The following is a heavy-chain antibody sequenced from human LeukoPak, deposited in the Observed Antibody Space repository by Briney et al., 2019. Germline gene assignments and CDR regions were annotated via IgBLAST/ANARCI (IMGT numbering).Heavy chain of an antibody. J-gene: IGHJ4*02. V-gene: IGHV3-23*01. D-gene: IGHD2-15*01. CDR1: ALTFSSYG. Sequence: PGGSLRLSCAASALTFSSYGMSWVRQAPGKGLEWVSTISFSGGSTHYADSVKGRFAISRDNSKNTLYLQMNSLRAEDTAVYYCAKAPVTTCSGAYCYPFDYWSQGTLVTVSS. CDR3: AKAPVTTCSGAYCYPFDY. CDR2: ISFSGGST.